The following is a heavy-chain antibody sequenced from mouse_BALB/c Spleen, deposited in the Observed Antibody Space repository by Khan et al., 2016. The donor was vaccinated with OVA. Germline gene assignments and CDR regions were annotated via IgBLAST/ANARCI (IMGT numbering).Heavy chain of an antibody. CDR2: IDPSTGYT. CDR3: ARRRLYGIFDY. D-gene: IGHD2-1*01. V-gene: IGHV1-7*01. Sequence: QVQLKESGAELAKPGASVTMSCKASGYTFTTYWMHWVKQRPGQGLAWIGYIDPSTGYTEYNQKFKDMATLNTDKSSSTAYMQLSSLTSEDSAVYYCARRRLYGIFDYWGQGTLVTVSA. CDR1: GYTFTTYW. J-gene: IGHJ3*01.